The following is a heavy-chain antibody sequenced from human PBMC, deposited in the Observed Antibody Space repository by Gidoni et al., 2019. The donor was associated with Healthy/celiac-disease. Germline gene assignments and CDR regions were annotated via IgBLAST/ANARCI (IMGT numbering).Heavy chain of an antibody. CDR1: GFTFSRSW. J-gene: IGHJ4*02. CDR2: INRDGSST. V-gene: IGHV3-74*01. CDR3: ERDEGYCSGGGCVHYFDY. D-gene: IGHD2-15*01. Sequence: VQLVESGGGLVQPGGSLRLSCAASGFTFSRSWMHWVRQAPGKGLVGVSRINRDGSSTSYADSVKGRFTIYRNNAKNTLYLQMNRLRAKDTDMYYWERDEGYCSGGGCVHYFDYWGQGTLVTVSS.